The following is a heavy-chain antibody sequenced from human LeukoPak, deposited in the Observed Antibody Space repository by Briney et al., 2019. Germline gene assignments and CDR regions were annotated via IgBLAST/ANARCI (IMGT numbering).Heavy chain of an antibody. CDR2: IRGRGGMT. CDR1: VLHYRRFL. CDR3: AKDLYEDSSSSFDN. V-gene: IGHV3-23*01. Sequence: GGSVPHSRAPSVLHYRRFLLSLVPPAPREGPGGVSAIRGRGGMTYYPDSVRGRFAISRDNSKNTLYLQMSSLRAEDTAVYYCAKDLYEDSSSSFDNWGQGTLVTVSS. J-gene: IGHJ4*02. D-gene: IGHD6-6*01.